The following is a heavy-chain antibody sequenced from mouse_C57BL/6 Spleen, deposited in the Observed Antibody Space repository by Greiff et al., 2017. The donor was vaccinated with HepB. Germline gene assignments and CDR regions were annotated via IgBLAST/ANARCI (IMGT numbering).Heavy chain of an antibody. CDR1: GFTFSDYY. J-gene: IGHJ2*01. D-gene: IGHD1-1*01. Sequence: EVQVVESEGGLVQPGRSMKLSCTASGFTFSDYYMAWVRQVPEKGLEWVANINYDGSSTYYLDSLKSRFIISRDNAKNILYLQMSSLKSEDTATYYCARDSDYYGSSLDYWGQGTTLTVSS. CDR3: ARDSDYYGSSLDY. CDR2: INYDGSST. V-gene: IGHV5-16*01.